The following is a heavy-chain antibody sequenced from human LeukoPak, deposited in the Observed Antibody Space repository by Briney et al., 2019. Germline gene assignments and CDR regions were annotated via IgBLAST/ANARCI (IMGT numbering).Heavy chain of an antibody. CDR2: ISGSGGST. CDR3: VKELYYDFWKGVFSY. CDR1: GFTFSSYA. D-gene: IGHD3-3*01. V-gene: IGHV3-23*01. J-gene: IGHJ4*02. Sequence: SGGSLRLSCAASGFTFSSYAMSWVRQAPGKGLEWVSAISGSGGSTYYADSVKGRFTISRDNSKNTLYLQMNSLRAEDTAVYYCVKELYYDFWKGVFSYWGQGTLVTVSS.